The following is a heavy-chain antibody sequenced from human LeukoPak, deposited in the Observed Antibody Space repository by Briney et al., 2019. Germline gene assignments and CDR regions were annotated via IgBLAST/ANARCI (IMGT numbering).Heavy chain of an antibody. J-gene: IGHJ4*02. CDR3: AREWSRFTPPDY. V-gene: IGHV3-9*01. D-gene: IGHD2-8*01. CDR2: ISWNSGDI. CDR1: GFTFDDYA. Sequence: GGSLRLSCAASGFTFDDYAMHWVRQAPGKGLEWVSGISWNSGDIGYADSVKGRFTISRDNAKNSLYLQMNSLRAEDTAVYYCAREWSRFTPPDYWGQGTLVTVSS.